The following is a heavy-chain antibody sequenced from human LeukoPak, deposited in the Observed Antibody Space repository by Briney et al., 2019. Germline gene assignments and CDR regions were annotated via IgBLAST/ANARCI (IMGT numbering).Heavy chain of an antibody. CDR1: GYTFTSYG. J-gene: IGHJ4*02. V-gene: IGHV1-18*01. CDR2: ISAYNGNT. Sequence: GASVKVSCKASGYTFTSYGISWVRQAPGQGLEWMGWISAYNGNTNYAQKLQGRVTMTTDTSTSTAYMELRSLRSDDTAVYYCARADYGDYKDYFDYWGQGTLVTVYS. CDR3: ARADYGDYKDYFDY. D-gene: IGHD4-17*01.